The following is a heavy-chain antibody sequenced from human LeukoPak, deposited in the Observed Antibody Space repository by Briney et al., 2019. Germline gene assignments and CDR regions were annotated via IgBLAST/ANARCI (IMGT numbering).Heavy chain of an antibody. CDR1: GFTVSSNY. CDR3: ARDSGYGELGGNAFDI. CDR2: IYSGGST. V-gene: IGHV3-53*01. J-gene: IGHJ3*02. D-gene: IGHD4-17*01. Sequence: GGSLRLSCAASGFTVSSNYMNWVRQAPGTGLEWVSVIYSGGSTYYADSVKRRFTISRDNSKNTLYLQMNSLRAEDTAVYYCARDSGYGELGGNAFDIWGQGTMVTVSS.